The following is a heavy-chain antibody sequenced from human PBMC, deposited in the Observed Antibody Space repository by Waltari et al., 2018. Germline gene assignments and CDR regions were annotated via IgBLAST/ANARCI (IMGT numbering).Heavy chain of an antibody. CDR3: ARRKAIFGVVLPFDY. D-gene: IGHD3-3*01. CDR2: INHSGST. J-gene: IGHJ4*02. CDR1: GGSFSGYY. V-gene: IGHV4-34*01. Sequence: VQLQQWGAGLLKPSETLSLTCAVYGGSFSGYYWSWTPQPPGKGLEWIGEINHSGSTNYNPSLKSRVTISVDTSKNQFSLKLSSVTAADTAVYYCARRKAIFGVVLPFDYWGQGTLVTVSS.